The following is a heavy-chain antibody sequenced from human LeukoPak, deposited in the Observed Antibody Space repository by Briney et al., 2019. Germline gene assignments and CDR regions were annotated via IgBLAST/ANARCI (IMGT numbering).Heavy chain of an antibody. CDR2: IYSGGST. Sequence: GGSLRLSCAASGFTVSSNYMSWVRQAPGKGLEWVSVIYSGGSTYYADSVKGRFTISRDNSKNTLYLQMNSLRAKDTAVYYCARDRGAEYQLLRYYYYGMDVWGQGTTVTVSS. V-gene: IGHV3-53*01. CDR1: GFTVSSNY. J-gene: IGHJ6*02. CDR3: ARDRGAEYQLLRYYYYGMDV. D-gene: IGHD2-2*01.